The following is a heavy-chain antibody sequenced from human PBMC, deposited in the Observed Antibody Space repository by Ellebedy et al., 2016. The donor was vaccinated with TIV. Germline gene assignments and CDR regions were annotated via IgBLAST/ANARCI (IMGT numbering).Heavy chain of an antibody. CDR1: GFTLEDYG. D-gene: IGHD1-26*01. CDR2: ISWNSGNI. Sequence: PGGSLRLSCAVSGFTLEDYGMHWVRQAPGKGLEWVASISWNSGNIYYADSVKGRFTIARDNAKNSLYLQMNSLRTEDTAVYYCAKDYLMGLVGPKSGMDVWGQGTTVTVSS. V-gene: IGHV3-9*01. J-gene: IGHJ6*02. CDR3: AKDYLMGLVGPKSGMDV.